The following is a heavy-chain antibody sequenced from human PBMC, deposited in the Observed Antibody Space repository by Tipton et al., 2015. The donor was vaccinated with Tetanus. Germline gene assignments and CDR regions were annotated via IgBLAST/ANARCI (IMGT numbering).Heavy chain of an antibody. V-gene: IGHV1-69*06. Sequence: QLVQSGAEVKKPGSSVKVSCKASGGTFSSYAISWVRQAPGQGLEWMGGIIPIFGTANYAQKLQGRVTITADKSTSTAYMELSSLRSEDTAVYYCARAISGGRNYYDSSGFDYWGQGTLVTVSS. CDR2: IIPIFGTA. CDR3: ARAISGGRNYYDSSGFDY. J-gene: IGHJ4*02. D-gene: IGHD3-22*01. CDR1: GGTFSSYA.